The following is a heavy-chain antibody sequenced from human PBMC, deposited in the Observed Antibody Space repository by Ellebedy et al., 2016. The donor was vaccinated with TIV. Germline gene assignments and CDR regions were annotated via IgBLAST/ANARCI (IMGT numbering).Heavy chain of an antibody. J-gene: IGHJ4*02. Sequence: MPSETLSLTCTVSGGSISNSDYYWNWIRQPPGKGLEWIGSIYYSGSPYYNPSFTSRVTLSADTSKTQFSLNLRTVTAADTAVYYCARTDPWQPIDDWGQGILVSVSS. CDR3: ARTDPWQPIDD. CDR2: IYYSGSP. D-gene: IGHD2-21*02. CDR1: GGSISNSDYY. V-gene: IGHV4-39*01.